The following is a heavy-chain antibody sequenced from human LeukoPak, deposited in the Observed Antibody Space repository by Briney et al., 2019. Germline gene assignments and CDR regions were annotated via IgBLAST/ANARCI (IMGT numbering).Heavy chain of an antibody. CDR2: ISYDGSNK. D-gene: IGHD4-17*01. Sequence: GGSLRLSCAASGFTFSSYAMHWVRQAPGKGLEWVAVISYDGSNKYYADSVKGRFTISRDNSKNTLYLQMNSLRAEDTAVYYCVRAQRLRGKPLEYWGQGTLVTVSS. J-gene: IGHJ4*02. V-gene: IGHV3-30-3*01. CDR1: GFTFSSYA. CDR3: VRAQRLRGKPLEY.